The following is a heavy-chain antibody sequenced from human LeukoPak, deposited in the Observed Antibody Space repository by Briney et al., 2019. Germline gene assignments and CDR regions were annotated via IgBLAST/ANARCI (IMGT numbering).Heavy chain of an antibody. CDR2: ISYDGGNK. V-gene: IGHV3-30*04. D-gene: IGHD3-22*01. CDR1: GFTFSSYA. J-gene: IGHJ4*02. Sequence: PGGALRLSCAASGFTFSSYAMHWVRQAPGKGLEWVALISYDGGNKYYADSVKGRFTISRDNSKNTLYLQMNSLRTEDTAVYYCARDSFYDSSGYYQKLGYWGQGTLVTVSS. CDR3: ARDSFYDSSGYYQKLGY.